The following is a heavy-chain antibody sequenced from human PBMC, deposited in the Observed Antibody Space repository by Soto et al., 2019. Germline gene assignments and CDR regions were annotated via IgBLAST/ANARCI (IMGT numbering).Heavy chain of an antibody. Sequence: PGVSLRLSCAASGFTIRSYAMEWVRQAPGKGLEWVAVISYDGSTTFYAESVKGRFTISRDNSRNTLYLQMNSLRPEDTAIYYCARDQSPTVITSTHLDPWAQGSLVTVSS. D-gene: IGHD4-17*01. CDR1: GFTIRSYA. CDR2: ISYDGSTT. CDR3: ARDQSPTVITSTHLDP. J-gene: IGHJ5*02. V-gene: IGHV3-30-3*01.